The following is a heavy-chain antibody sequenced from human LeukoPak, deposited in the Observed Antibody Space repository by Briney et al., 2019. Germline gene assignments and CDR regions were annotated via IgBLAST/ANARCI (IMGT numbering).Heavy chain of an antibody. Sequence: SETLSPTCTVSGGSISGYYWSWIRQPPGKGLEWVGYIYYSGNTNYNPSLKSRVTISVDTSKNQFSLKLSSVTAADTAVYYCARDLSSIAARLHLGWFDPWGQGTLVTVSS. CDR2: IYYSGNT. CDR1: GGSISGYY. D-gene: IGHD6-6*01. J-gene: IGHJ5*02. V-gene: IGHV4-59*01. CDR3: ARDLSSIAARLHLGWFDP.